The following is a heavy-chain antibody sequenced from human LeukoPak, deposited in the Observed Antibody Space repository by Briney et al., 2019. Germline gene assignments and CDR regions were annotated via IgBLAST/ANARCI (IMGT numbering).Heavy chain of an antibody. CDR2: IIPIFGTA. D-gene: IGHD3-10*01. V-gene: IGHV1-69*13. Sequence: GASVKVSCKASGGTFSSYAISWVRQAPGQGLEWMGGIIPIFGTANYARKFQGRVTITADESTSTAYMELSSLRSEDTAVYYCARGLTDYFDAFDIWGQGTMVTVSS. CDR1: GGTFSSYA. CDR3: ARGLTDYFDAFDI. J-gene: IGHJ3*02.